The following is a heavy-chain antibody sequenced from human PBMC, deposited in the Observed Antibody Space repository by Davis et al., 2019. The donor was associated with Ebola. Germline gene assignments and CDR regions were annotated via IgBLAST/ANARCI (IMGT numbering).Heavy chain of an antibody. CDR1: GFTFSSYG. CDR3: ARGGLWFGELLYIDDYFDY. V-gene: IGHV3-33*01. CDR2: IWYDGSNK. D-gene: IGHD3-10*01. Sequence: GGSLRLSCAASGFTFSSYGMHWVRQAPGKGLEWVAVIWYDGSNKYYADSVKGRFTTSRDNSKTTLYLQMNSLRAEDTAVYYCARGGLWFGELLYIDDYFDYWGQGTLVTVSS. J-gene: IGHJ4*02.